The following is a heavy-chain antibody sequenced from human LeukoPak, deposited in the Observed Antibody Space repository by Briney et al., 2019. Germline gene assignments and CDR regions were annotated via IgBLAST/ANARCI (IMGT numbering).Heavy chain of an antibody. CDR1: GGSFSGYC. J-gene: IGHJ4*02. CDR3: ARRGGYRYGFDY. V-gene: IGHV4-34*01. CDR2: INHSGST. Sequence: PSETLSLTCAVYGGSFSGYCWSWIRQPPGKGLEWIGEINHSGSTNYNPSLKSRVTISVDTSRNQFSLKLSSVTAADTAVYYCARRGGYRYGFDYWGQGTLVTVSS. D-gene: IGHD5-18*01.